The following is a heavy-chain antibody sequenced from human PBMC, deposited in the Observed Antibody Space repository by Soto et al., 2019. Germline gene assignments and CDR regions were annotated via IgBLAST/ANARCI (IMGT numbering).Heavy chain of an antibody. Sequence: SGPSLVNPTQTLTLTCTFSGFSLSTSGMCVSWIRQPPGKALEWLALIDWDDDKYYSTSLKTRLTISKDTSKNQVVLTMTNMGPVDTATYYCARIRSSSGSYYYGMDVWGQGTTVTVSS. CDR1: GFSLSTSGMC. CDR3: ARIRSSSGSYYYGMDV. CDR2: IDWDDDK. J-gene: IGHJ6*02. V-gene: IGHV2-70*01. D-gene: IGHD6-19*01.